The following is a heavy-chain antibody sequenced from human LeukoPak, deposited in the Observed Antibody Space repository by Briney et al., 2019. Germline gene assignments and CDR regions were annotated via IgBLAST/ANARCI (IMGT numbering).Heavy chain of an antibody. V-gene: IGHV3-23*01. J-gene: IGHJ4*02. Sequence: PGGSLRLSCAASGFTFSNFAMNWVRQAPGKGLEWVSTISGSGGITYYADSVKGRFTISRDNAKNSLYLQMNGLRAEDTAVYYCARGPSSQFRTDYWGQGTLVTVSS. D-gene: IGHD2-2*01. CDR2: ISGSGGIT. CDR3: ARGPSSQFRTDY. CDR1: GFTFSNFA.